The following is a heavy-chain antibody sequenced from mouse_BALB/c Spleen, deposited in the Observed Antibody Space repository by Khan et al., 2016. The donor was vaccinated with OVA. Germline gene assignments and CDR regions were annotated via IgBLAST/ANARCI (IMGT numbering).Heavy chain of an antibody. CDR2: IDPSTGYA. V-gene: IGHV1-7*01. D-gene: IGHD1-3*01. J-gene: IGHJ3*01. CDR1: GYSFITYW. CDR3: ARRGLNGIFVY. Sequence: VQLQESGAELAKPGASLKMSCTASGYSFITYWIHWVKQRPGQGLEWIGYIDPSTGYAEYNQKFTDKATLTADKSSSTAYMQLTSLTSEDSAVYYCARRGLNGIFVYWGQGTLVNVSA.